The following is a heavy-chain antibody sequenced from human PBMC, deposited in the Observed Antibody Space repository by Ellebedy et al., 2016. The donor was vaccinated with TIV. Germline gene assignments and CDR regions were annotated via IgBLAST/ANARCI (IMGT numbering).Heavy chain of an antibody. J-gene: IGHJ4*02. CDR1: GFTFSSYW. CDR3: ARGWPYYDSSGYYF. D-gene: IGHD3-22*01. Sequence: GGSLRLXXAASGFTFSSYWMSWVRQAPGKGLEWVANIKQDGSEKYYVDSVKGRFTISRDNAKNSLYLQMNSLRAEDTAVYYCARGWPYYDSSGYYFWGQGTLVTVSS. CDR2: IKQDGSEK. V-gene: IGHV3-7*01.